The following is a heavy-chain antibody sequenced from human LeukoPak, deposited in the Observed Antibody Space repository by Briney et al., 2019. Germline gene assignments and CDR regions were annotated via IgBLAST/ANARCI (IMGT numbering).Heavy chain of an antibody. J-gene: IGHJ4*02. CDR1: GGSISSSNW. CDR2: VHHSGGT. V-gene: IGHV4-4*02. Sequence: SGTLSLTCAVSGGSISSSNWWSWVRQPPGKGLEWIGEVHHSGGTNYNPSLKSRVTITADRSNNRFSLSLNSVTAADTAVFYCARGEEYGSGTVHFDYWGQGILVTVSS. D-gene: IGHD3-10*01. CDR3: ARGEEYGSGTVHFDY.